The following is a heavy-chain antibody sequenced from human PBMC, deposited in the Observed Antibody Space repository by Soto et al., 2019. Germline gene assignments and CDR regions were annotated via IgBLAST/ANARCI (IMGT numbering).Heavy chain of an antibody. CDR2: XXXXXXXX. D-gene: IGHD3-3*01. CDR1: GGTFSSYA. J-gene: IGHJ6*02. V-gene: IGHV1-69*13. CDR3: ARDRGDFYVPYV. Sequence: VASVKVSCKASGGTFSSYAISWVRQAPGQGLEWXGGXXXXXXXXNYAQKFQGRVTITADESTSTAYMELSSLRSEDTAVYYCARDRGDFYVPYVWGQGTTVTVSS.